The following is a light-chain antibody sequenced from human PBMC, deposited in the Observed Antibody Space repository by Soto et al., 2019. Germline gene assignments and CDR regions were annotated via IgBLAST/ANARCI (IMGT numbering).Light chain of an antibody. Sequence: QSALTQPRSVSGSPGQSVTISCTGTSSDVGGYNYVSWYQQHPGKAPKLMIYDVSTRRSGVPDRFSGSKSGNTASLTISGLQSEDEADYYCCSSAGRYSYVFGTGTKLTVL. CDR2: DVS. CDR1: SSDVGGYNY. J-gene: IGLJ1*01. CDR3: CSSAGRYSYV. V-gene: IGLV2-11*01.